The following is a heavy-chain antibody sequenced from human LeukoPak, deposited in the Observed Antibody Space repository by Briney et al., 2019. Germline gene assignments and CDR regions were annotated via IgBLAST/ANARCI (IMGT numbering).Heavy chain of an antibody. CDR2: IIPILGIA. Sequence: SVKVSCKASGGTFSSYAISWVRQAPGQGLEWMGRIIPILGIANYAQKFQGRVTITADKSTSTAYMELSSLRSEDTAVYYCARDDYYDSSGYYSRDYYYYGMDVWGQGTTVTVS. CDR1: GGTFSSYA. V-gene: IGHV1-69*04. J-gene: IGHJ6*02. CDR3: ARDDYYDSSGYYSRDYYYYGMDV. D-gene: IGHD3-22*01.